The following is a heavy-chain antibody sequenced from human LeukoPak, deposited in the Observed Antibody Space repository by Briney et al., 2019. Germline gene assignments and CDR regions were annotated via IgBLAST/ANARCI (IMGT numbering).Heavy chain of an antibody. V-gene: IGHV3-23*01. Sequence: PGGSLRLSCAASGFTFRSYAMTWVRQAPGKGLEWVSGITASGGSTYYADSVKGRFTISRDNSMDTLYLQMNSLRVEDTAIYYCAKDREPAAVGWFDPWGQGTLVTVSS. J-gene: IGHJ5*02. CDR3: AKDREPAAVGWFDP. D-gene: IGHD6-13*01. CDR1: GFTFRSYA. CDR2: ITASGGST.